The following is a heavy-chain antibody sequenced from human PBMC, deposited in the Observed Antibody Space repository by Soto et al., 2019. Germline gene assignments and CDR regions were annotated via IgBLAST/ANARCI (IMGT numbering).Heavy chain of an antibody. Sequence: QITLKESGPTLVRPTQTLTLTCTFSGFSLTTSGVGVGWIRQPPGKALEWLAVIYWDDDKRYSSSLKSRLTITTDTSKNQVVLTMTNMDPVDTATYYCAHHPYYCLGSYSFDYWGQGTLVTVSS. J-gene: IGHJ4*02. D-gene: IGHD3-10*01. CDR1: GFSLTTSGVG. V-gene: IGHV2-5*02. CDR3: AHHPYYCLGSYSFDY. CDR2: IYWDDDK.